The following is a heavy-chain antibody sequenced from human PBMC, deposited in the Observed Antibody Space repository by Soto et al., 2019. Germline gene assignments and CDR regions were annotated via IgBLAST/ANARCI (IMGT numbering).Heavy chain of an antibody. CDR1: GGSFSGYY. V-gene: IGHV4-34*01. J-gene: IGHJ5*02. Sequence: QVQLQQWGAGLLKPSETLSLTCAVYGGSFSGYYWSWIRQPPGKGLEWIGEINHSGSTNYNPSLKSRVTISVDTSKNQFSLKLSSVTAADTAVYYCARGLRVTMIVLPRGWFDPWGQGTLVTVSS. CDR3: ARGLRVTMIVLPRGWFDP. CDR2: INHSGST. D-gene: IGHD3-22*01.